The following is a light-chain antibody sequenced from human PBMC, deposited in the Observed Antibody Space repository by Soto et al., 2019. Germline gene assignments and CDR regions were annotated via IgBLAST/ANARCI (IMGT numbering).Light chain of an antibody. Sequence: QTVVTQEPSLTVSPGGTLTLTCASSTGPVTRGYYPNWFQQKPGQAPRALIYDTGIKHSWTPGRFSGSLLGGKAVLTLSGAQPEDEAEYYCLLSYGGTYVFGPGTKLTVL. CDR3: LLSYGGTYV. J-gene: IGLJ1*01. CDR2: DTG. CDR1: TGPVTRGYY. V-gene: IGLV7-43*01.